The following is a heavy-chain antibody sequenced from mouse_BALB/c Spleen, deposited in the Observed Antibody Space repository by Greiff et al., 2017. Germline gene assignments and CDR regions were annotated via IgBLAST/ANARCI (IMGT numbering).Heavy chain of an antibody. CDR2: ILPGSGST. J-gene: IGHJ3*01. V-gene: IGHV1-9*01. Sequence: VQLQQSGAELMKPGASVKISCKATGYTFSSYWIEWVKQRPGHGLEWIGEILPGSGSTNYNEKFKGKATFTADTSSNTAYMQLSSLTSEDSAVYYCARSRVVGPFAYWGQGTLVTVAA. CDR1: GYTFSSYW. CDR3: ARSRVVGPFAY. D-gene: IGHD1-1*01.